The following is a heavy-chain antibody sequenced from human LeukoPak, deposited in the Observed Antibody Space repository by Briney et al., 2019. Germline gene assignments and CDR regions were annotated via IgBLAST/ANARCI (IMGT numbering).Heavy chain of an antibody. CDR1: GFTFSSYA. V-gene: IGHV3-23*01. J-gene: IGHJ3*02. CDR3: ARGGRGSAAVVAPRSFDI. Sequence: GGSLRLSCAASGFTFSSYAMSWVRQAPGKGLEWVSAISGSGGSTYYADSVKGRFTISRDNSKNTLYLQMNSLRAEDSALYYCARGGRGSAAVVAPRSFDIWGQGTMVTVSS. D-gene: IGHD3-22*01. CDR2: ISGSGGST.